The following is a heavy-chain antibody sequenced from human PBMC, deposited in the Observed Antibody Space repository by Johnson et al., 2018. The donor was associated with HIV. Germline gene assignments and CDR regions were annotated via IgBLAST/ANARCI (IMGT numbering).Heavy chain of an antibody. D-gene: IGHD3-16*01. V-gene: IGHV3-15*01. J-gene: IGHJ3*02. CDR2: IKSKTDGGTR. CDR3: TTVAGGASDI. Sequence: VQVVESGGGLVKPGGSLRLSCAASGFTFSHAWMNWVRQAPGKGLEWVGRIKSKTDGGTRDYAAPVNGRFTIARDDSKNILYLQMNSLKTEDTAVYYCTTVAGGASDIWGQGTMVTVSS. CDR1: GFTFSHAW.